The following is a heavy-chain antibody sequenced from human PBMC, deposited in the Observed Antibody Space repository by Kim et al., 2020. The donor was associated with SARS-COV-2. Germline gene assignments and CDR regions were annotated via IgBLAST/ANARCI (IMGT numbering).Heavy chain of an antibody. J-gene: IGHJ6*02. CDR2: ISYDGSNK. V-gene: IGHV3-30*04. Sequence: GSLRLSCAASGFTFRSYAMHWVRQAPGKGLECVAIISYDGSNKYYADSVKGRFTISRDNSKNTLYLQMNSLRAEDTAVYYCAKDANRGYSYGWTYYYYGMDVWGQGTTVTVSS. CDR3: AKDANRGYSYGWTYYYYGMDV. CDR1: GFTFRSYA. D-gene: IGHD5-18*01.